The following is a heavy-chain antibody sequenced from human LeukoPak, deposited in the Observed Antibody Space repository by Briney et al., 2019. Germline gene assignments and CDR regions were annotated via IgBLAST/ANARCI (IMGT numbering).Heavy chain of an antibody. CDR3: ARDRYDFWSGPNLFDAFDI. CDR2: ISAYNGNT. D-gene: IGHD3-3*01. V-gene: IGHV1-18*01. CDR1: GYTFTSYG. J-gene: IGHJ3*02. Sequence: ASVKVSCKASGYTFTSYGISWVRQAPGQGLEWMGWISAYNGNTNYAQKLQGRVTMTTDTSTSTAYMELRSLRSDDTAVYYCARDRYDFWSGPNLFDAFDIWGQGTMVTVSS.